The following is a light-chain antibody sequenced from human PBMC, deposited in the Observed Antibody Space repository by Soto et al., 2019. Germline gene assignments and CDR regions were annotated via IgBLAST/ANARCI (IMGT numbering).Light chain of an antibody. CDR2: AAS. Sequence: DIQMTQSPSSLSASVGDRVTITCRASQRISSYLNWYQQKPGKAPKLLIYAASSLQSGVPSRFSGSGSGTDFTLTISSLQPEDFATYYCQESYSIPPMYTFGQGTKLEIK. CDR3: QESYSIPPMYT. V-gene: IGKV1-39*01. J-gene: IGKJ2*01. CDR1: QRISSY.